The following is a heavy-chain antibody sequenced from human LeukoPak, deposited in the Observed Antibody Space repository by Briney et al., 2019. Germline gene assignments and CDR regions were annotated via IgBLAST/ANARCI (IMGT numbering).Heavy chain of an antibody. D-gene: IGHD3-22*01. CDR1: GGSISSSSYY. CDR3: ARDSSGYAYFDY. Sequence: SETLSLTCTVSGGSISSSSYYWGWIRQPPGKGLEWIGSIYYSGSTYYNPSLKSRVTITVDTSKNQFSLKMSSVTAADTAVYYCARDSSGYAYFDYWGQGTLVTVSS. J-gene: IGHJ4*02. V-gene: IGHV4-39*07. CDR2: IYYSGST.